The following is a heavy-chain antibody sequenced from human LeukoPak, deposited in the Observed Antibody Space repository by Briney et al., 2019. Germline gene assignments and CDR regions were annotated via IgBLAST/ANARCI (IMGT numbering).Heavy chain of an antibody. V-gene: IGHV3-13*01. J-gene: IGHJ4*02. CDR3: ARARYSHGSVYFDY. Sequence: GGSLRLSCAASGFTFSSYDMHWVRQATGKGLEWVSAIGTAGDTYYPGSVKGRFTISRENAKNSLYLQMNSLRAGDTAVYYCARARYSHGSVYFDYWGQGTLVTVSS. D-gene: IGHD5-18*01. CDR2: IGTAGDT. CDR1: GFTFSSYD.